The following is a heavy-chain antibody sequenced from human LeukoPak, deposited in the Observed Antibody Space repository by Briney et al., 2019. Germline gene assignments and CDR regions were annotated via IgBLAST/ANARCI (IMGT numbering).Heavy chain of an antibody. Sequence: ASVKVSCKASGYTFIDYYMHWVRQAPGQGLEWMGWIDPNSGATDYAQKFQGRATMSRDTSISTAFMELSRLRSDDTAVYYCATIPGYYDSSGYSKAIDSWGQGTLVTVSS. CDR1: GYTFIDYY. J-gene: IGHJ4*02. CDR2: IDPNSGAT. V-gene: IGHV1-2*02. D-gene: IGHD3-22*01. CDR3: ATIPGYYDSSGYSKAIDS.